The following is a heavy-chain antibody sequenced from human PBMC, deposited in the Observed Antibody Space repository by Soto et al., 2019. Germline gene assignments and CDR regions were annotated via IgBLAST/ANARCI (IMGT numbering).Heavy chain of an antibody. CDR2: ISYDGSNK. Sequence: GGSLRLSCAASGFTFSSYAMHWVRQAPGKGLEWVAVISYDGSNKYYADSVKGRFTISRDNSKNTLYPQMNSLRAEDTAVYYCARVGSSWYKMGAFDIWGQGTMVTVSS. CDR3: ARVGSSWYKMGAFDI. D-gene: IGHD6-13*01. V-gene: IGHV3-30-3*01. J-gene: IGHJ3*02. CDR1: GFTFSSYA.